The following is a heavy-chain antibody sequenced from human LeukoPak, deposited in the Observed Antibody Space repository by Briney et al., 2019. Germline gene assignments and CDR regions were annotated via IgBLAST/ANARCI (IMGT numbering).Heavy chain of an antibody. CDR1: GYTFTDYY. CDR3: ARANFLYCSSSTCLFDY. V-gene: IGHV1-2*02. J-gene: IGHJ4*02. Sequence: SVKVSCQASGYTFTDYYMHWVRQAPGQRFEWMGWINPNDGDKNYAQKFQGGVTITRDTSISTAHMEVSRLRSDDTAVYYCARANFLYCSSSTCLFDYWGQGTLVTVSS. D-gene: IGHD2-2*01. CDR2: INPNDGDK.